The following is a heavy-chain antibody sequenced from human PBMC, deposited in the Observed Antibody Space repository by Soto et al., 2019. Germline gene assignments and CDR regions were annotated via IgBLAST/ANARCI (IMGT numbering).Heavy chain of an antibody. CDR3: GKDRDASGYYSLDY. J-gene: IGHJ4*01. V-gene: IGHV3-23*01. CDR2: VSGSGDST. Sequence: EVPLLESGGGLVQPGGSLRLSCVVSGFTFRNYAMSWVRQAPGKGLEWVSGVSGSGDSTWYPNSVKGRFTIFKDNSKNTLYLQMNNLRAEDTAVYYCGKDRDASGYYSLDYRGPGTLVTVSS. D-gene: IGHD3-22*01. CDR1: GFTFRNYA.